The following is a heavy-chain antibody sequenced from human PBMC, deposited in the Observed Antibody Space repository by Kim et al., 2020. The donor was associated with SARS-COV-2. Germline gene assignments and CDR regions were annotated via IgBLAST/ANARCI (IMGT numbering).Heavy chain of an antibody. Sequence: GGSLRLSCAASGFTFSSYGMHWVRQAPGKGLEWVAVIWYDGSNKYYADSVKGRFTISRDNSKNTLYLQMNSLRAEDTAVYYCARDLLYSSNWYWGFNSNYYYGMDVWGQGTTVTVSS. CDR2: IWYDGSNK. CDR3: ARDLLYSSNWYWGFNSNYYYGMDV. D-gene: IGHD6-13*01. J-gene: IGHJ6*02. V-gene: IGHV3-33*01. CDR1: GFTFSSYG.